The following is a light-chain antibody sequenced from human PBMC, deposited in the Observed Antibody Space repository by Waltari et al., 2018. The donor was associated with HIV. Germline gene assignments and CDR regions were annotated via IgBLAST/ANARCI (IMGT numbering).Light chain of an antibody. CDR2: DVS. CDR1: SSDVGGYNY. CDR3: CSYAGSSTFNWV. V-gene: IGLV2-23*02. J-gene: IGLJ3*02. Sequence: QSALTQPASVSGSPGQSITISCTGTSSDVGGYNYVSWYQQHPGKAPKLIIYDVSKRPSGVSNRFSGSKSGNTASLTISGLQAEDEADYYCCSYAGSSTFNWVFGGGTKLTVL.